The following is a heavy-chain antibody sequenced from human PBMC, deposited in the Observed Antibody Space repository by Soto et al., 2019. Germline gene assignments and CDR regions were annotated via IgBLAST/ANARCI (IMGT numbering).Heavy chain of an antibody. Sequence: PGGSLRLSCAASGFTVSSNYMSWVRQAPGKGLEWVSVIYSGGSTYYADSVKGRFTISRDNSKNTLYLQMNSLRAEDTAVYYCARGAQVRCSGGSCARAYYYYYGMDVWGQGTTVTVSS. D-gene: IGHD2-15*01. CDR3: ARGAQVRCSGGSCARAYYYYYGMDV. V-gene: IGHV3-53*01. CDR2: IYSGGST. J-gene: IGHJ6*02. CDR1: GFTVSSNY.